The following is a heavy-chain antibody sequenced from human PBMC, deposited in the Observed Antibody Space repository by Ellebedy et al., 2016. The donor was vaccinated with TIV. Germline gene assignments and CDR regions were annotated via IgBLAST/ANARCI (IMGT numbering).Heavy chain of an antibody. CDR2: INHSGST. CDR1: GGSFSGYY. D-gene: IGHD3-10*01. V-gene: IGHV4-34*01. Sequence: GSLRLSXAVYGGSFSGYYWSWIRQPPGKGLEWIGEINHSGSTNYNPSLKSRVTISVDTSKNQFSLKLSSVTAADTAVYYCARGPPRGSDWGQGTLVTVSS. J-gene: IGHJ4*02. CDR3: ARGPPRGSD.